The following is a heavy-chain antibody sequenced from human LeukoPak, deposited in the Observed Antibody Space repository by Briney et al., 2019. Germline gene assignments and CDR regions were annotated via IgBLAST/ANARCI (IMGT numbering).Heavy chain of an antibody. CDR3: ARDLYYDSSGFDY. J-gene: IGHJ4*02. CDR2: IYYSGST. V-gene: IGHV4-59*01. CDR1: GGSISSYY. D-gene: IGHD3-22*01. Sequence: PSETLSLTCTVSGGSISSYYWSWIRQPPGKGLEWIGYIYYSGSTNYNPSLKSRVTISVDTSKNQFSLKLSSVTAADTAVYYCARDLYYDSSGFDYWGQGTLVTVSS.